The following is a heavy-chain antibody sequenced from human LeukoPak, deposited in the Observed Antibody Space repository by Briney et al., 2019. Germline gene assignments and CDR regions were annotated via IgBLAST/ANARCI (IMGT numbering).Heavy chain of an antibody. CDR2: VYYSGSA. CDR3: ASNTGTVFDY. V-gene: IGHV4-59*01. D-gene: IGHD7-27*01. J-gene: IGHJ4*02. CDR1: GDFITAYY. Sequence: PSETLSLTCTVSGDFITAYYWSWIRQPPGKGLEWIGYVYYSGSAEYNPSLRSRVTISLEMSKHQFSLNLTSVTAADTAVYYCASNTGTVFDYWGQGALVTVSS.